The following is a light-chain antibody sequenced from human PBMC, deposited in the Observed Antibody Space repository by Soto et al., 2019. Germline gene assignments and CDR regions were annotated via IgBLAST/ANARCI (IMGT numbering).Light chain of an antibody. CDR2: AAS. CDR1: ASISNY. CDR3: QQSYITPWT. Sequence: IRRTQWPASLSASVGDRVTITCRASASISNYLNWYQQTPGKAPNLLIYAASSLQSGVPSRFSGSGSGTDFTLTISNLQPEDFATYYCQQSYITPWTFGQGTKVDIK. J-gene: IGKJ1*01. V-gene: IGKV1-39*01.